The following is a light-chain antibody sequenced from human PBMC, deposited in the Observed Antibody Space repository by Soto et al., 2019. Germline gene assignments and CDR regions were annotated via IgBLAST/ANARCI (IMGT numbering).Light chain of an antibody. V-gene: IGLV1-51*01. CDR3: ATWDDSLSAAV. CDR1: SSNIGKSH. CDR2: DND. J-gene: IGLJ1*01. Sequence: QSVLTQPPSVSAAPGQKVTISCSGSSSNIGKSHVSWYQHLSGTAPKLLIYDNDKRTSGIPDRFSGSKSGTAATLDITGLQTGDEAEYYCATWDDSLSAAVFGPGTKVTVL.